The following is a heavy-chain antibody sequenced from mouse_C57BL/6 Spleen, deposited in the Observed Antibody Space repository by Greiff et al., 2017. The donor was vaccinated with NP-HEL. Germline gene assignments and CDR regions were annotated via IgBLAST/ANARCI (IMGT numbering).Heavy chain of an antibody. CDR1: GFSLTSYG. J-gene: IGHJ2*01. CDR3: ARNSLYDYVDY. Sequence: VQLVESGPGLVQPSQSLSITCTVSGFSLTSYGVHWVRQSPGKGLEWLGVIWSGGSTDYNAAFISRLSISKDNSKSQVFFKMNSLQADDTAIYYCARNSLYDYVDYWGQGTTLTVSS. CDR2: IWSGGST. V-gene: IGHV2-2*01. D-gene: IGHD2-3*01.